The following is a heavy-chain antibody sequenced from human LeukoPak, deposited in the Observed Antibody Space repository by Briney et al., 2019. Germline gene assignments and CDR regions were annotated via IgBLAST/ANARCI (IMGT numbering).Heavy chain of an antibody. CDR2: IYYSGST. J-gene: IGHJ4*02. V-gene: IGHV4-59*01. CDR3: ARGVVLTGYPLDF. Sequence: PSETLSLTCSVSGGSISGFYWNWIRQPPGKGLEWIGFIYYSGSTDYNPSLKRRVTISIDTSKKQFSLKLTSVTAADTAVYYCARGVVLTGYPLDFWGRGTLVTVSS. CDR1: GGSISGFY. D-gene: IGHD3-9*01.